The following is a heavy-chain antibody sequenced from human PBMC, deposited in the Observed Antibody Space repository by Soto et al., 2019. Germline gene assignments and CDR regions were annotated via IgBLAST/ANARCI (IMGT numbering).Heavy chain of an antibody. CDR1: GFTFSNAW. CDR3: STDDYISRN. CDR2: IKSKVDSATT. J-gene: IGHJ4*02. Sequence: GGSLRLSCAASGFTFSNAWMNWVRQAPGKGLEWVGRIKSKVDSATTDYAAPVKGRFSISRKDSRNTLYLQMNSLTIEGAAVYYSSTDDYISRNWGQGXLVTVSS. D-gene: IGHD4-4*01. V-gene: IGHV3-15*01.